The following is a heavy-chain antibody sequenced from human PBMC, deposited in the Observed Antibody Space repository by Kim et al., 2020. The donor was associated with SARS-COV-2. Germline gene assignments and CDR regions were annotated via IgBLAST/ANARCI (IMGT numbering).Heavy chain of an antibody. CDR3: ATIVLLFPR. J-gene: IGHJ4*02. CDR2: ST. V-gene: IGHV3-23*01. Sequence: STYSSDSVKGRFTISRDTSKHPLYLQMNSLRAEDTAVYYCATIVLLFPRWGQGTLVTVSS. D-gene: IGHD3-10*01.